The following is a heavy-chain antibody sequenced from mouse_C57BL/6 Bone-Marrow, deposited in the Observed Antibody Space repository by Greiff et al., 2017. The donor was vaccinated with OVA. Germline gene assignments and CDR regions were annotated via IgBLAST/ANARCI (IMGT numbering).Heavy chain of an antibody. CDR1: GYTFTSYW. CDR2: IHPNSGST. V-gene: IGHV1-64*01. CDR3: ARFLTTVVATDY. D-gene: IGHD1-1*01. J-gene: IGHJ2*01. Sequence: QLQQPGAELVKPGASVKLSCKASGYTFTSYWMHWVKQSPGQGLEWIGMIHPNSGSTNYNEKCKSKATLTVDKSSSTAYMQLSSLTSEDSAVYYCARFLTTVVATDYWGQGTTLTVSS.